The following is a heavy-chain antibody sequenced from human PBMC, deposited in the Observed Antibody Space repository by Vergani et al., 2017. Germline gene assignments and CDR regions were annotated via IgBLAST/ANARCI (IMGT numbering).Heavy chain of an antibody. CDR1: GFTLSNYP. CDR2: ISANDDT. V-gene: IGHV3-23*01. D-gene: IGHD1-14*01. Sequence: EVQVLESGGGLVQPGGSLRLSCAASGFTLSNYPMTWVRQAPGKGLEWVSAISANDDTYYADSVKGRFTVSRDNSKNTLYLQMNRLRAEDTAVYYCAKDLTQYNGWGQGTLVTVSS. J-gene: IGHJ4*02. CDR3: AKDLTQYNG.